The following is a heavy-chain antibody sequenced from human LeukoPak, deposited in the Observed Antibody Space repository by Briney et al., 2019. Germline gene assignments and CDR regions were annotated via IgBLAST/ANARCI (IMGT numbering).Heavy chain of an antibody. D-gene: IGHD4-17*01. CDR2: IKQDGSDK. CDR3: ARDTVATTFDY. Sequence: RGSLRLSCAASGFTFSNYWMSWVRQAPGKGLEWVANIKQDGSDKYYVDSVKGRFSISRDNAKNSLYLQMNSLRAEDTAVYYCARDTVATTFDYWGQGTVVTVSS. V-gene: IGHV3-7*04. J-gene: IGHJ4*02. CDR1: GFTFSNYW.